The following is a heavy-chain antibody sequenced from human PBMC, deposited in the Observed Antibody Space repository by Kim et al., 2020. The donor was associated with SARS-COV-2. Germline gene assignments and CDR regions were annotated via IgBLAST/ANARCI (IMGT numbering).Heavy chain of an antibody. Sequence: GGSLRLSCAASGFTVSSNYMSWVRQAPGKGLEWVSVIYSGGSTYYADSVKGRFTISRDNSKNTLYLQMNSLRAEDTAVYYCARDLSSYYYDSSGQDAFDIWGQGTMVTVSS. V-gene: IGHV3-66*01. J-gene: IGHJ3*02. CDR3: ARDLSSYYYDSSGQDAFDI. D-gene: IGHD3-22*01. CDR2: IYSGGST. CDR1: GFTVSSNY.